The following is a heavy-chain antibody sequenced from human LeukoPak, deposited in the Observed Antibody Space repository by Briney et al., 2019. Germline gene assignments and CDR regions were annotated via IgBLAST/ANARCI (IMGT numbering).Heavy chain of an antibody. CDR3: ARASFWESPINWFAP. CDR1: GYTFTGHY. J-gene: IGHJ5*02. CDR2: INPKNGGS. Sequence: GASVKVSCTASGYTFTGHYIHWVRQAPGQGLEWVGWINPKNGGSNYAQKFQGRVTMTRDRSIGTAYMELNRLTSDDTAVYYCARASFWESPINWFAPWGQGTLVTVSS. V-gene: IGHV1-2*02. D-gene: IGHD3-16*01.